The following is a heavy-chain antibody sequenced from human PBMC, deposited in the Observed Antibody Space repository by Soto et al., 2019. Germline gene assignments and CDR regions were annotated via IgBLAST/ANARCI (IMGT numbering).Heavy chain of an antibody. D-gene: IGHD3-22*01. J-gene: IGHJ4*02. CDR1: GYTFTSYA. V-gene: IGHV1-3*01. Sequence: ASVKVSCKASGYTFTSYAMHWVRQAPGQRLEWMGWINAGNGNTKYSQKFQGRVTITRDTSASTAYMELSSLRSEDTAVYYCARDNVGLGIVVVIPPHYFDYWGQGTLVTVSS. CDR3: ARDNVGLGIVVVIPPHYFDY. CDR2: INAGNGNT.